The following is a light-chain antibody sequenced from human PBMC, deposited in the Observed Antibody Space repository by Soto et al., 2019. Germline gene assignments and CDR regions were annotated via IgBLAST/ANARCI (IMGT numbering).Light chain of an antibody. J-gene: IGLJ1*01. CDR1: TSDVGI. CDR2: EVT. Sequence: QSVLTQPASVSGSPGQXITISCSGTTSDVGIVSWYQHHPGKAPKLMIHEVTKRPSGVSDRFSGSKSGNSASLTISGLQAEDEADYFCCSFGGSGYVFGTGTKVTVL. CDR3: CSFGGSGYV. V-gene: IGLV2-23*02.